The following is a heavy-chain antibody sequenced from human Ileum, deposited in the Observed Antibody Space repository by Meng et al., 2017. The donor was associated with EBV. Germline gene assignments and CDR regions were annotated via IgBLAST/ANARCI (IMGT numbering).Heavy chain of an antibody. V-gene: IGHV1-8*01. Sequence: GQLVQTGAEVKKPGAVVKVSCKASGYTFTSYDIHWVRQGTGQGLEWMGWMNPNRGTTGYAQKFQGRVTMTRNISKSTAYMDLSSLRSEDTAVYYCATGVADFEYWGQGTLVTVSS. J-gene: IGHJ4*02. CDR3: ATGVADFEY. D-gene: IGHD6-19*01. CDR2: MNPNRGTT. CDR1: GYTFTSYD.